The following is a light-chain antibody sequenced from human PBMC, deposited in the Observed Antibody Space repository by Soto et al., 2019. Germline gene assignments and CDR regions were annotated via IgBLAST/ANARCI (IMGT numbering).Light chain of an antibody. J-gene: IGLJ1*01. CDR1: SSDVGSYNL. V-gene: IGLV2-23*03. Sequence: QSALTQPASVSGSPGHSITISCTGTSSDVGSYNLVSWYQQHPGKAPKLMIYEGSKRPSGVSNRFSGSKSGNTASLTISGLQAEDEADYFCCSYAGSSNVFGTGTKLTVL. CDR2: EGS. CDR3: CSYAGSSNV.